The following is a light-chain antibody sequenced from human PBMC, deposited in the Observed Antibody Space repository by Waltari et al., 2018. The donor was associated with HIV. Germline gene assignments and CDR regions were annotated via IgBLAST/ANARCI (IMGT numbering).Light chain of an antibody. J-gene: IGKJ2*01. V-gene: IGKV1-5*03. CDR2: KAS. Sequence: DIQMTQSLSTLSASVGDRVTITCRTNQSISNWLAWYQQKPGKAPKLLIYKASRLESGVPSRFSGSGSGTEFTLTISSLQPEDFATYYCQQYNSYSMYTFGQGTKLEIK. CDR1: QSISNW. CDR3: QQYNSYSMYT.